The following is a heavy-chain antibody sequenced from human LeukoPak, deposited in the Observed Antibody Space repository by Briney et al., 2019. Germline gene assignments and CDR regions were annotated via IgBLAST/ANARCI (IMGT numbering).Heavy chain of an antibody. Sequence: GASVKVSCKASGYTFTSYDINWVRQATGQGLEWMGWMNPNSGNTGYAQKFQGRVTITRNTSISTAYMELSRLRSDDTAVYYCARGQGITMVRGVIIDDYWGQGTLVTVSS. D-gene: IGHD3-10*01. CDR3: ARGQGITMVRGVIIDDY. CDR1: GYTFTSYD. J-gene: IGHJ4*02. V-gene: IGHV1-8*03. CDR2: MNPNSGNT.